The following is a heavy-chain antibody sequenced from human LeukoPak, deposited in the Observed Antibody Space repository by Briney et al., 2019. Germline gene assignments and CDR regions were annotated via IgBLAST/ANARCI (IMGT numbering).Heavy chain of an antibody. V-gene: IGHV4-39*07. CDR2: IYYSGST. CDR1: GGSISSSSYY. Sequence: SETLSLTCTVSGGSISSSSYYWGWIRQPPGKGLEWIGSIYYSGSTYYNPSLKSRVTISVDTSKNQFSLKLSSVTAADTAVYYCARDGEWLAQDYWGQGTLVTVSS. CDR3: ARDGEWLAQDY. D-gene: IGHD6-19*01. J-gene: IGHJ4*02.